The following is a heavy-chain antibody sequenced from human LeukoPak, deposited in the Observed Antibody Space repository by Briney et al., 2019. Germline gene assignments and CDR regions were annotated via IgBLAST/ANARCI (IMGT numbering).Heavy chain of an antibody. J-gene: IGHJ4*02. V-gene: IGHV4-30-4*01. CDR2: IYYSGST. CDR1: GGSISNVNYY. D-gene: IGHD1-1*01. Sequence: SQTLSLTCTVSGGSISNVNYYWSWIRQPPGKGLEWIGYIYYSGSTYYNPSLKSRLTISVDTSKNQFSLKLSSVTAADTAIYYCARGRSERSFDYWGQGTLVTVSS. CDR3: ARGRSERSFDY.